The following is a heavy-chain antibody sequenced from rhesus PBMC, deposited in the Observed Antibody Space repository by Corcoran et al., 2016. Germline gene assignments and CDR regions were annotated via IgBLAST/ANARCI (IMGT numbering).Heavy chain of an antibody. CDR2: VSSVGST. CDR1: GGSININY. D-gene: IGHD2-21*01. V-gene: IGHV4-173*01. CDR3: ARGNTGFDQ. J-gene: IGHJ4*01. Sequence: QLQLQESGPGLVKPSETLSLTCAVSGGSININYWSWIRQPPGKGLEWIGRVSSVGSTDYNPSLKSRVTISTDTSKNQFSLRLSSVTDADTAVYYCARGNTGFDQWGQGVLLTVSS.